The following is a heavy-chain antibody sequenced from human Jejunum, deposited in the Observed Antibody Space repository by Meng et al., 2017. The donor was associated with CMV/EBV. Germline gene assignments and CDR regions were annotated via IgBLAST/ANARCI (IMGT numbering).Heavy chain of an antibody. CDR1: GFPFGAYY. CDR2: ITGSGDII. CDR3: VRGNYGFDY. J-gene: IGHJ4*02. V-gene: IGHV3-11*01. D-gene: IGHD4-17*01. Sequence: LRLACAASGFPFGAYYMTWVRQAPGKGLEWVSYITGSGDIIYYADSVKGRFTISRDNAKSSLYLEINSLRAEDTAVYYCVRGNYGFDYWGQGTLVTVSS.